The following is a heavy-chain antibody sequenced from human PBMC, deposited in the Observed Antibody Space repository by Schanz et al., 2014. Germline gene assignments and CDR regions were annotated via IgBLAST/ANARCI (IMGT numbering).Heavy chain of an antibody. CDR1: GFAFSSYG. CDR3: AKTPREYCNYDNCPNWFDS. V-gene: IGHV3-33*06. CDR2: IWYDGSNK. D-gene: IGHD2-15*01. J-gene: IGHJ5*01. Sequence: VHLLESGGGLAQPGGSLRLSCLASGFAFSSYGMNWLRQAPGKGLEWVAVIWYDGSNKYYADSVKGRFTISRDNSKNTLYLQMSSLRAEDTAVYYCAKTPREYCNYDNCPNWFDSWGQGTLVTASS.